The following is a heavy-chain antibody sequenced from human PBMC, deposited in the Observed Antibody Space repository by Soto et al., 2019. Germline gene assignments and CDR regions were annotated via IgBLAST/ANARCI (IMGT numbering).Heavy chain of an antibody. CDR1: GFTFSSYG. J-gene: IGHJ4*02. Sequence: QVQLVESGGGVVQPGRSLRLSCAASGFTFSSYGMHWVRQAPGKGLEWVAVIWYDGSNKYYADSVKGRFTISRDNSKNTLYLQMNSLRAVDTAVYYCARDIPYYYDSSGSYGDYWGQGTLVTVSS. D-gene: IGHD3-22*01. CDR3: ARDIPYYYDSSGSYGDY. CDR2: IWYDGSNK. V-gene: IGHV3-33*01.